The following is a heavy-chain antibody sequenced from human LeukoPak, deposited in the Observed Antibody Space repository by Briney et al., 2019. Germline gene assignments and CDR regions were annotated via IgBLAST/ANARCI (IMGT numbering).Heavy chain of an antibody. CDR3: AKGAMAVAATGRLGY. J-gene: IGHJ4*02. CDR1: GFTFSSYA. Sequence: GGSLRLSCAASGFTFSSYAVSWVRQAPGKGLEWISTISGSGSNTYYADSVKGRFTISRDTSKNTLYLQMNSLRAEDAAVYYCAKGAMAVAATGRLGYWGPGTLVTVSS. D-gene: IGHD6-19*01. V-gene: IGHV3-23*01. CDR2: ISGSGSNT.